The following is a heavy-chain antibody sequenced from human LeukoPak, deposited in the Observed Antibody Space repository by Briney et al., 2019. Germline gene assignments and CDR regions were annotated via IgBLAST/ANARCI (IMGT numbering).Heavy chain of an antibody. Sequence: SETLSHTCTVSGGSISSYYWSWIRQPPGKGLGWIGYIYYSGSTNYNPSLKSRVTISVDTSKNQFSLKLSSVTAADTAVYYCARDRGPRLCGGDCFDAFDIWGQGTMVTVSS. J-gene: IGHJ3*02. CDR3: ARDRGPRLCGGDCFDAFDI. CDR1: GGSISSYY. CDR2: IYYSGST. V-gene: IGHV4-59*01. D-gene: IGHD2-21*02.